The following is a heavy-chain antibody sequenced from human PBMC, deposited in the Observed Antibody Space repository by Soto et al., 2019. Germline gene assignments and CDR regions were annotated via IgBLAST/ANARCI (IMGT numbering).Heavy chain of an antibody. Sequence: SETLSLTCAVYGGSFSGYYWSWIRQPPGKGLEWIGEINHSGSTNYNPSLKSRVTISVDTSKNQFSLKLSSVTAADTAVYYCARGRTRYYYYYGMDVWGQGTTVTVSS. J-gene: IGHJ6*02. CDR2: INHSGST. D-gene: IGHD1-1*01. V-gene: IGHV4-34*01. CDR1: GGSFSGYY. CDR3: ARGRTRYYYYYGMDV.